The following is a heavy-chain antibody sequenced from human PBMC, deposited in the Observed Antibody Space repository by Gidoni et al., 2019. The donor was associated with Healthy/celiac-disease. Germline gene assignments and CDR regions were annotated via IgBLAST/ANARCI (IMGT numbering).Heavy chain of an antibody. J-gene: IGHJ3*02. V-gene: IGHV3-30*18. Sequence: QVQLVESGGGVVQPGRSLRLPCAASGFPFSSYGMHWVRQAPGKGLEWVAVISYDGSNKYYADSVKGRFTISRDNSKNTLYLQMNSLRAEDTAVYYCAKSEDYGDYYGAFDIWGQGTMVTVSS. CDR1: GFPFSSYG. CDR2: ISYDGSNK. CDR3: AKSEDYGDYYGAFDI. D-gene: IGHD4-17*01.